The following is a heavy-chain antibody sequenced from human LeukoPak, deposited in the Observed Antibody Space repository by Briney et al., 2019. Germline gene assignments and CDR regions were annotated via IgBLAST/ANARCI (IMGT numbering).Heavy chain of an antibody. J-gene: IGHJ5*02. V-gene: IGHV4-39*07. CDR3: ARVLAISRGNWFDP. Sequence: SETLSLTCTVSGGSISSSSYYWGWIRQPPGKGLEWIGSIYYSGSTYYNPSLKSRVTISVDTSKNQFSLKLSSVTAADTAVYYCARVLAISRGNWFDPWGQGTLVTVSS. CDR2: IYYSGST. D-gene: IGHD3-3*01. CDR1: GGSISSSSYY.